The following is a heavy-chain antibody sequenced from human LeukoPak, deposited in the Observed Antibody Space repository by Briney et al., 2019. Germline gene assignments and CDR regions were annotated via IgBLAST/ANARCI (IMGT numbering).Heavy chain of an antibody. CDR1: GGSISSSSYY. J-gene: IGHJ1*01. CDR2: IYYSGST. CDR3: ARVVQSTDSSGFYLPEYFQH. D-gene: IGHD3-22*01. Sequence: SETVSLTCTVSGGSISSSSYYWGWIRQPPGKGLEWIGSIYYSGSTYYNPSLKSRVTISVDTSKNQFSLKLSSVTAADTAVYYCARVVQSTDSSGFYLPEYFQHWGQGTLVTVSS. V-gene: IGHV4-39*07.